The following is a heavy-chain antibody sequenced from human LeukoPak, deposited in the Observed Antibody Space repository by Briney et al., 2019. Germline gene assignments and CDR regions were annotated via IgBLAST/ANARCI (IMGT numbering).Heavy chain of an antibody. CDR2: INPSGGST. V-gene: IGHV1-46*01. CDR1: GYTFTSYY. Sequence: ASVKVSCKASGYTFTSYYMHWVRQAPGQGLEWMGIINPSGGSTSYAQKFQGRVTMTRDTSTSTVYMELSSLRSEDTAVCYCARDLNWNVRDYYYGMDVWGKGTTVTVSS. CDR3: ARDLNWNVRDYYYGMDV. D-gene: IGHD1-1*01. J-gene: IGHJ6*04.